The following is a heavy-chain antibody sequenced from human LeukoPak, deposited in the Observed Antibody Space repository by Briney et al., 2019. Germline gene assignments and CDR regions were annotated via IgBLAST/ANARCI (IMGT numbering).Heavy chain of an antibody. J-gene: IGHJ4*02. CDR1: GYTFTDYY. CDR3: ARDLEGLLPVDH. CDR2: VDPEDDEA. D-gene: IGHD3-3*01. V-gene: IGHV1-69-2*01. Sequence: ASVKISCKASGYTFTDYYIHWVQQPPGKGLEWMGRVDPEDDEAIYAEKFHGRGTITADTSTDTAYMELSSLRSEDTAVYYCARDLEGLLPVDHWGQGTLVTVSS.